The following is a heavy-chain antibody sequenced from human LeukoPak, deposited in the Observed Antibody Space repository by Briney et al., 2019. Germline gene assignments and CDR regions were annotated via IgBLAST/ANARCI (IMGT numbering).Heavy chain of an antibody. V-gene: IGHV1-2*02. CDR2: INPNSGGT. CDR3: ARARKVQLLWFGELFDN. J-gene: IGHJ5*02. D-gene: IGHD3-10*01. CDR1: GYTFTGYY. Sequence: ASVKVSCKASGYTFTGYYMHWVRQAPGQGLEWMGWINPNSGGTHYAQKFQGRVTMTRDTSISAAYMELSRLRSDDTAVYYCARARKVQLLWFGELFDNWGQGTLVTVSS.